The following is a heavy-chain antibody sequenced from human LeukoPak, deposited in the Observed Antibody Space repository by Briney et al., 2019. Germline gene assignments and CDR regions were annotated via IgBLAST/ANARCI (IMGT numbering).Heavy chain of an antibody. J-gene: IGHJ5*02. Sequence: PAETLSLTCTVSGVSLRRYYWSCIRHPPGKGLEWIGYIYYSGSTNYNHAPMSRVTISVDTSKNQFSLKLSSVTAADTAVYYCARGYGGTYWFVPGG. V-gene: IGHV4-59*08. CDR2: IYYSGST. CDR3: ARGYGGTYWFVP. D-gene: IGHD4-23*01. CDR1: GVSLRRYY.